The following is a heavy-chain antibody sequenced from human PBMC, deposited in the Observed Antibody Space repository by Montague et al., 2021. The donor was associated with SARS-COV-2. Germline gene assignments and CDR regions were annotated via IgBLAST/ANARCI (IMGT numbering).Heavy chain of an antibody. CDR1: GFTFSSYA. V-gene: IGHV3-23*03. CDR2: IYSGGSST. Sequence: SLSLSCAASGFTFSSYAMSWVRQAPGRGLEWVSVIYSGGSSTYYADSVXGRFTISRDNSKNTLYLQMNSLRAEDTAVYYCAKDHITMVRGVITLDAFDIWGQGTMVTVSS. CDR3: AKDHITMVRGVITLDAFDI. D-gene: IGHD3-10*01. J-gene: IGHJ3*02.